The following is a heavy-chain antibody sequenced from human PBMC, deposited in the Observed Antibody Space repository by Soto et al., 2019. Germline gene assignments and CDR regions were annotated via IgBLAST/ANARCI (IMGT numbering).Heavy chain of an antibody. Sequence: QVQLVQSGAEVKKPGASVKVSCKASGYTFTSFAINWVRQATGQGLEWMGWMNPNSGTTGYAQNFQGRVTMTRNTSISTACMELSSLRSEDTAVYYCAMLGYCSGGSCFWGQGTLVTVSS. CDR1: GYTFTSFA. CDR2: MNPNSGTT. D-gene: IGHD2-15*01. V-gene: IGHV1-8*01. J-gene: IGHJ4*02. CDR3: AMLGYCSGGSCF.